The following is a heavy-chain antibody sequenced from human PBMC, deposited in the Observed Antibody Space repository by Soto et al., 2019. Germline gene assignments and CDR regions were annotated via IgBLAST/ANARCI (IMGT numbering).Heavy chain of an antibody. CDR3: ERDGNYEYYYCMDV. J-gene: IGHJ6*02. V-gene: IGHV1-18*01. Sequence: GAAVKVSCKASGYTFTSYGISWVRQAPGQGLEWMGWISAYNGNTNYAQKLQGRVTMTTDTSTSTAFMELRSLRSDDTAVEFCERDGNYEYYYCMDVWGQGTPVTAS. D-gene: IGHD1-7*01. CDR2: ISAYNGNT. CDR1: GYTFTSYG.